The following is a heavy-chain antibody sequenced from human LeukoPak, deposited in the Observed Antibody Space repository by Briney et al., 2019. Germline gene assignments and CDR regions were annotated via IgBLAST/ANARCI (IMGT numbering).Heavy chain of an antibody. Sequence: PGGSLRLSCAASGFTFSSYAMSWVRQAPGKGLEWVSAISGSGGSTYYADSVKGRLTISRDNSKNTLYLQMNSLRAEDTAVYYCAKVSGWSYYYYMDDWGKGTTVTVSS. CDR2: ISGSGGST. V-gene: IGHV3-23*01. J-gene: IGHJ6*03. CDR1: GFTFSSYA. CDR3: AKVSGWSYYYYMDD. D-gene: IGHD6-19*01.